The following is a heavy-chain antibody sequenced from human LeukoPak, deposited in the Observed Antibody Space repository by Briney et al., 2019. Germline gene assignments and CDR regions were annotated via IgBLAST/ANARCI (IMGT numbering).Heavy chain of an antibody. CDR3: AREGDYYDSSGYF. D-gene: IGHD3-22*01. CDR1: GGTFSSYA. J-gene: IGHJ4*02. V-gene: IGHV1-69*04. CDR2: IIPILDIA. Sequence: SVKVSCKASGGTFSSYAISWVRQAPGQGLEWMGRIIPILDIANYAQKLQGRVTIIADKSTSTAYMELSSLRSEDTAVYYCAREGDYYDSSGYFWGQGTLVTVSS.